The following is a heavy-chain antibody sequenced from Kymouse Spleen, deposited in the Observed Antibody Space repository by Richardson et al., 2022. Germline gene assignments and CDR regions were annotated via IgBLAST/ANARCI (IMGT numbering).Heavy chain of an antibody. Sequence: QVQLQESGPGLVKPSETLSLTCTVSGGSISSYYWSWIRQPPGKGLEWIGYIYYSGSTNYNPSLKSRVTISVDTSKNQFSLKLSSVTAADTAVYYCARENSSSCNWFDPWGQGTLVTVSS. CDR2: IYYSGST. D-gene: IGHD6-6*01. CDR1: GGSISSYY. V-gene: IGHV4-59*01. CDR3: ARENSSSCNWFDP. J-gene: IGHJ5*02.